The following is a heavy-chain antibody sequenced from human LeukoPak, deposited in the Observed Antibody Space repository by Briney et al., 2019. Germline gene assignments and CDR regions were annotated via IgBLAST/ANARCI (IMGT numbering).Heavy chain of an antibody. Sequence: PGGSLRLSCAASGFSFSSYGMHWVRQAPGKGLEWVAFIRYDGSNKYYADSVKGRFTISRDNSKNTLYLQMNSLRAEDTAVYYCAKPPHGYGDYGYFDYWGQGTLVTVSS. CDR3: AKPPHGYGDYGYFDY. D-gene: IGHD4-17*01. CDR1: GFSFSSYG. CDR2: IRYDGSNK. V-gene: IGHV3-30*02. J-gene: IGHJ4*02.